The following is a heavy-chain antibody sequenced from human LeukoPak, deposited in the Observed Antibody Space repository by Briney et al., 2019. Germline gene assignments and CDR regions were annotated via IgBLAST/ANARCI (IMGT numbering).Heavy chain of an antibody. CDR2: IDWDDDK. D-gene: IGHD4-17*01. V-gene: IGHV2-70*11. J-gene: IGHJ4*02. CDR1: GFSLRTSGMC. CDR3: ARMDYGDYTSYYFDY. Sequence: ESGPTLVNPTQTLTLTCTFSGFSLRTSGMCVSWIRQPPGKALEWLARIDWDDDKYYSTSLKTRLTISKDTSKNQVVLTMTNMDPVDTATYYCARMDYGDYTSYYFDYWGQGTLVTVSS.